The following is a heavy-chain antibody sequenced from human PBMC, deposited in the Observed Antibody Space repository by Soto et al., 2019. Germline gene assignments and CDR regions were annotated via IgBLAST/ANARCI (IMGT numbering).Heavy chain of an antibody. V-gene: IGHV1-18*01. CDR3: ARDLGYYDSSGYGVLDYYYGMDV. CDR1: GDTFRSYA. D-gene: IGHD3-22*01. CDR2: VSAYNGNT. J-gene: IGHJ6*02. Sequence: ASVKVSCKASGDTFRSYAISWVRQAPGQGLEWMGWVSAYNGNTNYAQKLQGRVTMTTDTSTSTAYMELRSLRSDDTAVYYCARDLGYYDSSGYGVLDYYYGMDVWGQGTTVTVSS.